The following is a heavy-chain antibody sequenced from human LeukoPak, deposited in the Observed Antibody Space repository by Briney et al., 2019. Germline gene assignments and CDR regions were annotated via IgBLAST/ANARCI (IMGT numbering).Heavy chain of an antibody. CDR2: IYYSGST. V-gene: IGHV4-39*07. Sequence: PSETLSLTCTVSGGSISSSSSYWGWIRQPPGKGLEWIGSIYYSGSTNYNPSLKSRVTISVDTSKNQFSLRLSSVTAADTAVYYCARVTGYMIEDYFDYWGQGTLVTVSS. CDR1: GGSISSSSSY. CDR3: ARVTGYMIEDYFDY. J-gene: IGHJ4*02. D-gene: IGHD3-22*01.